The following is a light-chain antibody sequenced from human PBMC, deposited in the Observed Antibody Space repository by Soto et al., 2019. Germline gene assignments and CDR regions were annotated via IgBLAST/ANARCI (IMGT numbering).Light chain of an antibody. V-gene: IGKV1-39*01. CDR1: QPISDR. CDR2: TSV. Sequence: DIQMTQSPSSLSASVGDTVTLTCRASQPISDRLNWYQQKPGKAPRLLIYTSVTLQTGVPSRFSGSGSGTDFTLTISSLQPEDFATFFCQQSYSAPYTFGQGTNLEI. J-gene: IGKJ2*01. CDR3: QQSYSAPYT.